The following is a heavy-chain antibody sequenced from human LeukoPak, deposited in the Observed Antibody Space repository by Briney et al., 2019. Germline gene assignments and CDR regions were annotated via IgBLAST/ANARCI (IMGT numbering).Heavy chain of an antibody. Sequence: PGGSLRLSCAASGFTFNSYALSWVRQAPGRGLEWVSGISVRGGSTYYADSVKGRFTISRDNSKNTLYLQMNSLRAEDTAVYYCAKDQYGEAFDIWGPGTMVTVSS. J-gene: IGHJ3*02. CDR1: GFTFNSYA. V-gene: IGHV3-23*01. CDR2: ISVRGGST. D-gene: IGHD4-17*01. CDR3: AKDQYGEAFDI.